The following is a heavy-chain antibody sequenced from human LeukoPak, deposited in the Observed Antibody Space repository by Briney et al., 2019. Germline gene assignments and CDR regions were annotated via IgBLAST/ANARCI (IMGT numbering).Heavy chain of an antibody. Sequence: GRSLRLSCSASGFSFDRYWMHWVRQTPGKRLVWVSRINQDGRYITYADFVQGRFTISRDPAKNTLFLQMNSLRAEDTAVYYCARESTVGGALQDWGQGALVTVSS. CDR1: GFSFDRYW. CDR3: ARESTVGGALQD. J-gene: IGHJ4*02. V-gene: IGHV3-74*01. D-gene: IGHD1-26*01. CDR2: INQDGRYI.